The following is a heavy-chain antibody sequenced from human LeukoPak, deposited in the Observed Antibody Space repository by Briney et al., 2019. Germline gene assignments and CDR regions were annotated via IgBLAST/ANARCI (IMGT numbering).Heavy chain of an antibody. J-gene: IGHJ6*03. CDR2: IYTSGST. CDR3: ARPSRPYYYYMDV. V-gene: IGHV4-4*09. CDR1: GGSISSYY. Sequence: SETLSHICTVSGGSISSYYWSWIRQPPGKGLEWIGYIYTSGSTNYNPSLKSRVTISVDTSKNQFSLKLSSVTAADTAVYYCARPSRPYYYYMDVWGKGTTVTVSS.